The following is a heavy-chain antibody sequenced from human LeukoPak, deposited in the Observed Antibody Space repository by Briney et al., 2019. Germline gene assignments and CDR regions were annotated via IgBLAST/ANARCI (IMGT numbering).Heavy chain of an antibody. CDR2: IYTSGST. J-gene: IGHJ4*02. V-gene: IGHV4-4*07. D-gene: IGHD2-2*02. CDR1: GGSISSDY. CDR3: ARDNCNSTSCYNNYFDY. Sequence: SETLSLTCTVSGGSISSDYWSWIRQPAAKGLEWIGRIYTSGSTNYNPSLKSRVTMSVDTSKNQFSLKLRSVTAADTAVYYCARDNCNSTSCYNNYFDYWGQGTLVTVSS.